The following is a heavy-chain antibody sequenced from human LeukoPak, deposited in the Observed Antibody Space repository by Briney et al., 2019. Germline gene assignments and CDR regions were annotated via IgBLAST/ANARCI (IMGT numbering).Heavy chain of an antibody. CDR3: ARGSYYDFWSGYYTPGLYYYYYMDV. Sequence: ASVEVSCKASGYTFTGYYMHWVRQAPGQGLEWMGGIIPIFGTANYAQKFQGRVTITADESTSTAYMELSSLRSEDTAVYYCARGSYYDFWSGYYTPGLYYYYYMDVWGKGTTVTVSS. CDR1: GYTFTGYY. CDR2: IIPIFGTA. V-gene: IGHV1-69*13. D-gene: IGHD3-3*01. J-gene: IGHJ6*03.